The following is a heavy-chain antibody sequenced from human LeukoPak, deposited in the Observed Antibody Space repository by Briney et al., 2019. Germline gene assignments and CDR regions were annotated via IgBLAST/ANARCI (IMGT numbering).Heavy chain of an antibody. D-gene: IGHD1-26*01. J-gene: IGHJ4*02. CDR2: IYYSGST. Sequence: PSETLSLTCTVSGGSISSSSYYWGWIRQPPGKGLEWIGSIYYSGSTYYNPSLKSRVTISVDTSKNQFSLKLSSVTAADTAVYYCAREVVGATTRRRGYYFDYWGQGTLVTVSS. CDR1: GGSISSSSYY. CDR3: AREVVGATTRRRGYYFDY. V-gene: IGHV4-39*07.